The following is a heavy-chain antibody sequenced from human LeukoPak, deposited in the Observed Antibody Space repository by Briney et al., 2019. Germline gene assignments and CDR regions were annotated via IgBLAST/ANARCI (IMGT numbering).Heavy chain of an antibody. V-gene: IGHV1-18*04. CDR2: ISAYNGNT. CDR1: GYSFNTYA. J-gene: IGHJ5*02. Sequence: ASVKVSCKASGYSFNTYAITWVRQAPGQGLEWMGWISAYNGNTYYAQKLQDRVTMTTDTSANTAYMELRSLRSDDTAVYYCARAYITTKVAEFDPWGQGTLVTVSS. CDR3: ARAYITTKVAEFDP. D-gene: IGHD3-22*01.